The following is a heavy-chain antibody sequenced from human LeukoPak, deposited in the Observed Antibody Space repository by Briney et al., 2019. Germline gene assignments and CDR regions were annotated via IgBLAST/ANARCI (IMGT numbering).Heavy chain of an antibody. Sequence: SETLSLTCTVSGGSISSYYWSWIRQPPGKGLEWIGYIYYSGSTNYNPSLKSRVTISVDTSNDQFSLKLSSVTAADTAVYYCARLRLFGEYRRLNLFDPWGQGTLVTVSS. CDR1: GGSISSYY. V-gene: IGHV4-59*08. D-gene: IGHD3-10*02. CDR2: IYYSGST. J-gene: IGHJ5*02. CDR3: ARLRLFGEYRRLNLFDP.